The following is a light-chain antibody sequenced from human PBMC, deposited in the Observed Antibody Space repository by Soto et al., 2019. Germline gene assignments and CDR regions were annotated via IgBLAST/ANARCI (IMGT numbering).Light chain of an antibody. CDR3: QSYDSSLTNAV. CDR2: EVS. V-gene: IGLV2-14*01. CDR1: SSDVGAYNY. J-gene: IGLJ2*01. Sequence: QSALTQPASVSGSPGQSITISCTGTSSDVGAYNYVSWYQQHPGKAPKVMIFEVSHRPSGVSNRFSGSKSGNTASLTISGLQAEDEADYHCQSYDSSLTNAVFGGGTKLTVL.